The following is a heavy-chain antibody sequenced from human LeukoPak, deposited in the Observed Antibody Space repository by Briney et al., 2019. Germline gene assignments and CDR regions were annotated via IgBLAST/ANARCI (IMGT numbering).Heavy chain of an antibody. CDR3: ARADLMA. Sequence: ASVKVSCKASGYTFTSYFIHWVRQAPGQGLEWMGIINPSGGSTTYAQKFQDRVTMTRDMSTSTVYMEVSSLRSEDTAVYYCARADLMAWGQGTLVTVSS. D-gene: IGHD5-24*01. J-gene: IGHJ4*02. CDR1: GYTFTSYF. CDR2: INPSGGST. V-gene: IGHV1-46*01.